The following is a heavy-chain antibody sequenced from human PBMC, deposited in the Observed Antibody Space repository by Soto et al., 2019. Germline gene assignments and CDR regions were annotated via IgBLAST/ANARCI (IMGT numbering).Heavy chain of an antibody. V-gene: IGHV4-31*03. J-gene: IGHJ4*02. Sequence: SETLSLTCTVSGGSISSGGYYWSWIRQHPGKGLEWIGYIYYSGGTYYNPSLKSRVTISVDTSKNQFSLKLSSVTAADTAVYYCARTTSDYDGSGSYQTPFDYWREGTLVT. CDR2: IYYSGGT. CDR1: GGSISSGGYY. CDR3: ARTTSDYDGSGSYQTPFDY. D-gene: IGHD3-10*01.